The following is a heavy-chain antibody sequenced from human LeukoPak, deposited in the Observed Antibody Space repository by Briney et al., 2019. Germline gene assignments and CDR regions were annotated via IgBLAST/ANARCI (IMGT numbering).Heavy chain of an antibody. Sequence: GASVKVSCKASGYTFTGYYIHWVRQAPGQGLEWMGWISAYNGNTNYAQKLQGRVTMTTDTSTSTAYMELRSLRSDDTAVYYCARGDGINIVVVPAAMLLDYWGQGTLVTVSS. CDR1: GYTFTGYY. D-gene: IGHD2-2*01. CDR2: ISAYNGNT. CDR3: ARGDGINIVVVPAAMLLDY. V-gene: IGHV1-18*04. J-gene: IGHJ4*02.